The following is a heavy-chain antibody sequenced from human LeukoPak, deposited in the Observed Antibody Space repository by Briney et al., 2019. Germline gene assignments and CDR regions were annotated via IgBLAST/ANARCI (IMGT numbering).Heavy chain of an antibody. CDR2: INPNSGGT. CDR1: GYTFTGYY. CDR3: ARDRVGYSSSWSAAY. V-gene: IGHV1-2*02. Sequence: ASVKVSCKASGYTFTGYYMHWVRQAPGQGLEWMGWINPNSGGTNYAQKFQGRVTMTRDTSISTAYMELSRLRSDDTAVYYCARDRVGYSSSWSAAYWGQGTLVTVSS. J-gene: IGHJ4*02. D-gene: IGHD6-13*01.